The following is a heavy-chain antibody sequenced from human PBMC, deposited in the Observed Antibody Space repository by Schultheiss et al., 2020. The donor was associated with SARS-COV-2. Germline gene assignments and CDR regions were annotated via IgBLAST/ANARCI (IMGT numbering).Heavy chain of an antibody. J-gene: IGHJ6*02. Sequence: ASVKVSCKASGYTFTSYDISWVRQAPGQGLEWMGWISAYNGNTNYAQKLQGRVTMTTDTSTSTAYMELRSLRSDDTAVYYCARDVGYGSGSLYYYYGMDVWGQGTTVTVSS. CDR2: ISAYNGNT. CDR1: GYTFTSYD. D-gene: IGHD3-10*01. CDR3: ARDVGYGSGSLYYYYGMDV. V-gene: IGHV1-18*01.